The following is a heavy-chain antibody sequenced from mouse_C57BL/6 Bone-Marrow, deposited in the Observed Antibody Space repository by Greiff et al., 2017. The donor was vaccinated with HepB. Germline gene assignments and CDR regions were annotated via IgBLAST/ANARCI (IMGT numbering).Heavy chain of an antibody. J-gene: IGHJ4*01. V-gene: IGHV1-69*01. CDR1: GYTLTSYW. CDR3: ASPNGSDEVMED. Sequence: QVQLQQPGAELVMPGASVKLSCKASGYTLTSYWMHWVKQRPGQGLEWIAEIDPSDSYTNYNQKFKGKSTLTVDKSSSTAYMHHSSRTSGASAVYNCASPNGSDEVMEDRDQGTTDTVAS. CDR2: IDPSDSYT. D-gene: IGHD1-1*01.